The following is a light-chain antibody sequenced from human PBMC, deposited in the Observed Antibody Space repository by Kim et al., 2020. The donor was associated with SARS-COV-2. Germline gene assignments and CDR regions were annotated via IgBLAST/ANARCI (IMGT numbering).Light chain of an antibody. Sequence: EIVLTQSPGALSLSPGERATLSCRASASVRRNYLAWYQQKPGQAPRLLIHDASIRATDIPDRFSGSGSGTDFTLTISRLEPEDFTVYYCQQYGSAPNTFGQGTKLEI. J-gene: IGKJ2*01. CDR2: DAS. CDR3: QQYGSAPNT. V-gene: IGKV3-20*01. CDR1: ASVRRNY.